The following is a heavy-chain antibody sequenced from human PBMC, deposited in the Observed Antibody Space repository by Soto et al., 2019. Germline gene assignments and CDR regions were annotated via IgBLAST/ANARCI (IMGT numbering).Heavy chain of an antibody. CDR3: VHRAGMGGNSWLLGH. CDR2: LYWDDDK. J-gene: IGHJ5*02. Sequence: QITLKESGPTLVKPTQTLTLTCTFSVFSLSTTEVGVGWIRQPPGKALEWLALLYWDDDKRYNPSLKSRLTITKDTSKNQVVLTLTNMDPVDTATYYCVHRAGMGGNSWLLGHWGQGTLVTVSS. D-gene: IGHD6-13*01. V-gene: IGHV2-5*02. CDR1: VFSLSTTEVG.